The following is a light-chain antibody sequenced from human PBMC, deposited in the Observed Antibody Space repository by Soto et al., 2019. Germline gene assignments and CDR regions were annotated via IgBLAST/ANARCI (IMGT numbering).Light chain of an antibody. Sequence: QSVLAQPASVSGCPGQSITISCTGTSSDVGSYNLVSWYQQHPGKAPKLMIYEVSKRPSGVSNRFSGSKSGNTASLTISGLQAEDEADYYCCSYAGSSTSFGTGTKVTVL. CDR3: CSYAGSSTS. CDR2: EVS. J-gene: IGLJ1*01. V-gene: IGLV2-23*02. CDR1: SSDVGSYNL.